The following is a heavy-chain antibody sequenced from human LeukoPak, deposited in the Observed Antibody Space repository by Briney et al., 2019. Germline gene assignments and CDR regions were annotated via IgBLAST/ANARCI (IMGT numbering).Heavy chain of an antibody. CDR1: GFTFSGDS. CDR3: TREGITAAVHY. J-gene: IGHJ4*02. V-gene: IGHV3-7*01. CDR2: IKQDGSRK. D-gene: IGHD6-13*01. Sequence: GGSLRLSCAASGFTFSGDSMSWVRQPPGKGLEWVASIKQDGSRKYYVDSVKGRFTISRDNAKKSLYLQMSSLRAEDTAVYYCTREGITAAVHYWGQGPLVTVPS.